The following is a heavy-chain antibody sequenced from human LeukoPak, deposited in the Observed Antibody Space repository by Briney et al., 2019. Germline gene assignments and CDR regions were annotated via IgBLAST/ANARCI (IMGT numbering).Heavy chain of an antibody. J-gene: IGHJ6*03. CDR3: ARETAMVRGVNAFYYHMDV. D-gene: IGHD3-10*01. CDR1: GGSISSYY. CDR2: IQNNGRT. Sequence: SETLSLTCTVSGGSISSYYWSWIRQPAGKGLEWIGRIQNNGRTNKKPSFWSRVTISVDTSKTQFSLNMTSVTAADTAVYYCARETAMVRGVNAFYYHMDVWGKGTTVTVSS. V-gene: IGHV4-4*07.